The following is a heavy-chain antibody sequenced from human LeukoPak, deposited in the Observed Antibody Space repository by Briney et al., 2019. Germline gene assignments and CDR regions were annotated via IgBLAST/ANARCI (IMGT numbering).Heavy chain of an antibody. CDR3: ARDGIVLDGYSYGYPDY. V-gene: IGHV3-33*08. CDR2: IWYDGSNK. J-gene: IGHJ4*02. D-gene: IGHD5-18*01. Sequence: GGSLRLSCAASGFTFDDYAMHWVRQAPGKGLEWVAVIWYDGSNKYYADSVKGRFTISRDNSKNTLYLQMNSLRAEDTAVYYCARDGIVLDGYSYGYPDYWGQGTLVTVSS. CDR1: GFTFDDYA.